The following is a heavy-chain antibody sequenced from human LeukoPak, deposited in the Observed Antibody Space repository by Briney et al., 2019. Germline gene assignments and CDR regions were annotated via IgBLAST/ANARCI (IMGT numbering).Heavy chain of an antibody. D-gene: IGHD1-14*01. CDR2: INHSGST. J-gene: IGHJ5*02. CDR1: GGSFRGYY. V-gene: IGHV4-34*01. CDR3: ARTRTTRGFDP. Sequence: SETLSLTCAVYGGSFRGYYWSWIRQPPGKGLEWIGEINHSGSTNYNPSLKSRVTISVDTSKNQFSLKLSSVTAADTAVYYCARTRTTRGFDPWGQGTLVTVSS.